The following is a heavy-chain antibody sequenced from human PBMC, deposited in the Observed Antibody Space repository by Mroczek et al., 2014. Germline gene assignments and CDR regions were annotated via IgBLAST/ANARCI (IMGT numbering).Heavy chain of an antibody. D-gene: IGHD4-11*01. CDR2: INHSGST. CDR1: GGSFSGYY. Sequence: QVQLQQWGAGLLKPSETLSLTCAVYGGSFSGYYWSWIRQPPGKGLEWIGEINHSGSTNYNPSLKSRVTISVDTSKNQFSLKLSSVTAADTAVYYCARGPTVTTGNDYWGQGTLVTVSS. J-gene: IGHJ4*02. V-gene: IGHV4-34*01. CDR3: ARGPTVTTGNDY.